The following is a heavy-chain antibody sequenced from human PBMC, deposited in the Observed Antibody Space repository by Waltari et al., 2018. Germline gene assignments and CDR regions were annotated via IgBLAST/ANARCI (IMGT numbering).Heavy chain of an antibody. CDR2: ISSNGGST. CDR3: ARGVRIYSGYDYYYYYYGMDV. J-gene: IGHJ6*02. Sequence: EVQLVESGGGLVQPGGSLRLSCAASGFTFSSYAMHWVRQAPGKGLEYVSAISSNGGSTYYANSVKSRFTISRDNSKNTLYLQMGSLRAEDMAVYYCARGVRIYSGYDYYYYYYGMDVWGQGTTVTVSS. D-gene: IGHD5-12*01. CDR1: GFTFSSYA. V-gene: IGHV3-64*01.